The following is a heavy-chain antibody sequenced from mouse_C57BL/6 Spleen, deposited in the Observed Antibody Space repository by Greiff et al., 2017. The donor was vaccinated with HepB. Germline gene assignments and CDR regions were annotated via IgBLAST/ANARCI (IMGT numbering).Heavy chain of an antibody. V-gene: IGHV1-82*01. J-gene: IGHJ4*01. Sequence: LEESGPELVKPGASVKISCKASGYAFSSSWMNWVKQRPGKGLEWIGRIYPGDGDTNYNGKFKGKATLTADKSSSTAYMQLSSLTSEDSAVYFCAIRAMDYWGQGTSATVSS. CDR3: AIRAMDY. CDR1: GYAFSSSW. CDR2: IYPGDGDT.